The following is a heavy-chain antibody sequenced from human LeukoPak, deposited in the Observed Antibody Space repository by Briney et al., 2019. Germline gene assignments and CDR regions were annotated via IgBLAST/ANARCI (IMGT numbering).Heavy chain of an antibody. V-gene: IGHV3-30*03. D-gene: IGHD1-26*01. CDR1: GFTFSSYG. CDR2: ISYDGSNK. Sequence: GGSLRLSCAASGFTFSSYGMHWVRQAPGKGLGWVSVISYDGSNKFYADSVKGRFTISRDNAKNTLYLQMNSLRVEDTAVYYCARGRVAASNYYFDCWGQGTLVTVSS. J-gene: IGHJ4*02. CDR3: ARGRVAASNYYFDC.